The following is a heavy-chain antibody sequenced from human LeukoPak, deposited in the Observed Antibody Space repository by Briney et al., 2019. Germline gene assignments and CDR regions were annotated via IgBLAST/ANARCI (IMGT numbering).Heavy chain of an antibody. CDR1: GYTFTSYD. V-gene: IGHV1-8*01. J-gene: IGHJ5*02. Sequence: ASVKVSCKASGYTFTSYDINWVRQATGQGLEWMGWMSPNSGNTGYAQKFQGRVTMTRNTSISTAYMELSSLRSEDTAVYYCARVRAVVVPAALSRAPLGRYNWFDPWGQGTLVTVSS. CDR2: MSPNSGNT. CDR3: ARVRAVVVPAALSRAPLGRYNWFDP. D-gene: IGHD2-2*01.